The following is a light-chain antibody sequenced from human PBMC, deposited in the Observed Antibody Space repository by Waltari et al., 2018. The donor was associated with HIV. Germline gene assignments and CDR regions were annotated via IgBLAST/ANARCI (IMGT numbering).Light chain of an antibody. Sequence: QSVLTQPPSASGTPGQRVTISCSGSSSNLGSNTVHWYQQLQGTAPKLLIYSNNQRPSGVPDRFSGSKSGTSASLAISGLQSEDEADYYCAAWDDSLNGVVFGGGTKLTVL. CDR3: AAWDDSLNGVV. J-gene: IGLJ2*01. V-gene: IGLV1-44*01. CDR2: SNN. CDR1: SSNLGSNT.